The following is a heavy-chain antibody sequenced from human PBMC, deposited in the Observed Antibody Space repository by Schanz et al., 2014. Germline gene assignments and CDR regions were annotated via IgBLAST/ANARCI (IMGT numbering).Heavy chain of an antibody. CDR2: INTNTANP. J-gene: IGHJ4*02. Sequence: QAQLVQSGAEVKKPGSSVKVSCKASGDIFTSYTISWVRQAPGQGLEWMGWINTNTANPTYAQGFTGRFVYTLDASVTTAYLEISSLKAEDTAVYYCARGYSGYSHFDYWGQGALVTVSS. D-gene: IGHD5-12*01. CDR3: ARGYSGYSHFDY. CDR1: GDIFTSYT. V-gene: IGHV7-4-1*02.